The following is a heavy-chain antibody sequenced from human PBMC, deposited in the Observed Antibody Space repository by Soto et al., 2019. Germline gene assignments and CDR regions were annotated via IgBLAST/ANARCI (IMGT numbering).Heavy chain of an antibody. CDR3: ARVLHGGMDV. CDR2: ISSSSSYT. CDR1: GFTFSDYY. J-gene: IGHJ6*02. Sequence: QVQLVESGGGLVKPGGSLRLSCAASGFTFSDYYMSWIRQAPGKGLEWVSYISSSSSYTNYADSVKGRFTISRDNAKNSLYLPMNSLSAEDTDVYYCARVLHGGMDVWGQGTTVTVSS. V-gene: IGHV3-11*05.